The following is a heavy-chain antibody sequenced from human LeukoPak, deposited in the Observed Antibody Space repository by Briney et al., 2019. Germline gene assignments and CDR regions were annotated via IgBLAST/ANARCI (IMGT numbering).Heavy chain of an antibody. Sequence: GGSLRLSCAASGFTFSSFSMNWVRQAPGKGLQWVSYISSSSGTRYYADSVWGRFTISRDNSKNTLYLHMNSLRAEDTAVYYCARDRPYGGLNGYDHWGQGTLVTVSS. D-gene: IGHD4/OR15-4a*01. J-gene: IGHJ4*02. CDR3: ARDRPYGGLNGYDH. CDR2: ISSSSGTR. CDR1: GFTFSSFS. V-gene: IGHV3-48*01.